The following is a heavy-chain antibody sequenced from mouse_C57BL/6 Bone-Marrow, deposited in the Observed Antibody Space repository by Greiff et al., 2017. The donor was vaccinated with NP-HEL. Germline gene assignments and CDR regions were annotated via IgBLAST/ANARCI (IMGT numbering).Heavy chain of an antibody. Sequence: QVHVKQSGPGLVQPSQSLSITCTVSGFSLTSYGVHWVRQSPGKGLEWLGVIWRGGSTDYNAAFMSRLSITKDNSKSQVFFKMNSLQADDTAIYYCAKGGYGSSYYFDYWGQGTTLTVSS. CDR1: GFSLTSYG. J-gene: IGHJ2*01. CDR3: AKGGYGSSYYFDY. CDR2: IWRGGST. D-gene: IGHD1-1*01. V-gene: IGHV2-5*01.